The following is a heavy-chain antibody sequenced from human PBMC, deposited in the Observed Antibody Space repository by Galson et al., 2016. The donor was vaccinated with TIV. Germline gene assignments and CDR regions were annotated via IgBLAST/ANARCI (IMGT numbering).Heavy chain of an antibody. CDR1: GLTLSDYY. D-gene: IGHD1-26*01. V-gene: IGHV3-11*01. CDR2: ISYSGSAK. CDR3: ARYSGKSYALDV. Sequence: SLRLSCAASGLTLSDYYMTWIRQAPGKGLEWLSHISYSGSAKYDADSMKGRLTMSRDIAKNSMYLGMSSLRAEDTAVYYCARYSGKSYALDVWGQGTAVTVSS. J-gene: IGHJ6*02.